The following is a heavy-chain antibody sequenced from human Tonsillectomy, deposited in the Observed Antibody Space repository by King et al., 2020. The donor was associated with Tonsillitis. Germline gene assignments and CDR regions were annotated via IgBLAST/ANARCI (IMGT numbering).Heavy chain of an antibody. V-gene: IGHV4-34*01. CDR3: ARGLYYYDSSGYYHALIDY. CDR1: GGSFSSFY. J-gene: IGHJ4*02. D-gene: IGHD3-22*01. Sequence: VQLQQWGAGLLKPSEPLSLTCTVYGGSFSSFYWSWIRQSAGKGLEWIGEINHSGSTNSNPSLKSRVTMSVDTSKNQFSLKLNSVTAADTAVYYCARGLYYYDSSGYYHALIDYWGQGTLVTISS. CDR2: INHSGST.